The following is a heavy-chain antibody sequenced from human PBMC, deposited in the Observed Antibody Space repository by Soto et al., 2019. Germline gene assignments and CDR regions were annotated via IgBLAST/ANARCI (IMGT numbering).Heavy chain of an antibody. V-gene: IGHV4-59*08. D-gene: IGHD3-10*01. CDR1: GGSLSNYY. J-gene: IGHJ4*02. Sequence: QVQLQESGPGLVKPSETLSLTCTVSGGSLSNYYWNWIRQPPGKGLEWIGFIYYRGITNYNPSLRIRVTIPVAASKNPFPLRLGSVTAADTAVYYCARREGGFGRFDYWGQGTLVTVSS. CDR2: IYYRGIT. CDR3: ARREGGFGRFDY.